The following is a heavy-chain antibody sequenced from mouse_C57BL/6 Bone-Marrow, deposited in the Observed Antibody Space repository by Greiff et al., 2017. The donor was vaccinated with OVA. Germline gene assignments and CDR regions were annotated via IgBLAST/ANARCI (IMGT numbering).Heavy chain of an antibody. CDR2: IYPGNSDT. D-gene: IGHD1-1*01. CDR3: TRRVITTVYAMDY. Sequence: EVQLQQSGTVLARPGASVKMSCKTSGYTFTSYWMHWVKQRPGQGLEWIGAIYPGNSDTSYNQKFKGKAKLTAVTSASTAYLELSSLTNEDSAVYYCTRRVITTVYAMDYWGQGTSVTVSS. J-gene: IGHJ4*01. V-gene: IGHV1-5*01. CDR1: GYTFTSYW.